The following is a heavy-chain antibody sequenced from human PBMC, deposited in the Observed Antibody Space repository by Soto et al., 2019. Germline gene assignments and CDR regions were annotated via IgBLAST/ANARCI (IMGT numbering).Heavy chain of an antibody. V-gene: IGHV4-59*01. CDR1: GGSISSYY. CDR3: ARAPAPGITTSGPRYFFDY. CDR2: IYYSGST. J-gene: IGHJ4*01. Sequence: SETLSLTCTVSGGSISSYYWIWIRQPPGKGLEWIGYIYYSGSTNYNPSLQSRVTMSADTSKNQISLKLSSVTAAGTAVYYCARAPAPGITTSGPRYFFDYWGQGTLVPVSS. D-gene: IGHD6-13*01.